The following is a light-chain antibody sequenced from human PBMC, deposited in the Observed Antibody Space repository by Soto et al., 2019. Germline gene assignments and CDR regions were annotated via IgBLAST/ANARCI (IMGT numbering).Light chain of an antibody. J-gene: IGLJ1*01. CDR3: CSYAGSYSYA. Sequence: QSVLTQPRSVSGSPGQSVTISCTGTSSDVGGFNSVSWYQQHPGKAPKLMFYDVNKRPSGVPDRFSGSKSGSTASLTIAGLQAEDEADYYCCSYAGSYSYAFATGTKVTVL. CDR2: DVN. V-gene: IGLV2-11*01. CDR1: SSDVGGFNS.